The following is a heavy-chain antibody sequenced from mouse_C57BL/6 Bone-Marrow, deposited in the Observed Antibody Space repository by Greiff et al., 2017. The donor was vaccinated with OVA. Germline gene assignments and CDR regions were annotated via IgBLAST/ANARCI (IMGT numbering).Heavy chain of an antibody. CDR2: INPGSGGT. V-gene: IGHV1-54*01. D-gene: IGHD1-1*01. CDR3: AMDYEDVDY. J-gene: IGHJ2*01. CDR1: GYAFTNYL. Sequence: QVQLQQSGAELVRPGTSVKVSCKASGYAFTNYLIEWVKQRPGQGLEWIGVINPGSGGTNYNEKFKGKATLTADKSSSTAYMQLSSLTSEDSAVYFCAMDYEDVDYWGQGTTLTVSS.